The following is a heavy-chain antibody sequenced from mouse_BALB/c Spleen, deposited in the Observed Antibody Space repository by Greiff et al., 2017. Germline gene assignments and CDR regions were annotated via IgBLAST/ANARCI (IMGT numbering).Heavy chain of an antibody. D-gene: IGHD3-1*01. J-gene: IGHJ3*01. CDR1: GFNIKDTY. V-gene: IGHV14-3*02. CDR2: IDPANGNT. Sequence: DVQLVESGAELVKPGASVKLSCTASGFNIKDTYMHWVKQRPEQGLEWIGRIDPANGNTKYDPKFQGKATITADTSSNTAYLQLSSLTSEDTAVYYCAPHPTGFAYWGQGTLVTVSA. CDR3: APHPTGFAY.